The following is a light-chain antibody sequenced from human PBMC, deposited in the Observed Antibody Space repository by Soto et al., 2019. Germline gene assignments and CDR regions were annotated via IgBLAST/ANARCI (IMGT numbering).Light chain of an antibody. CDR3: QHYNSYSEA. V-gene: IGKV1-5*01. CDR1: QSLNTR. CDR2: DAS. J-gene: IGKJ1*01. Sequence: DIQLTQSPSTLSASVGGRVTLTCRASQSLNTRLAWYQQRPGKAPKLLIYDASTLESGVPSRFSGSGSGTEFTLTISSLQPDDFATYYCQHYNSYSEAFGQGTKVDI.